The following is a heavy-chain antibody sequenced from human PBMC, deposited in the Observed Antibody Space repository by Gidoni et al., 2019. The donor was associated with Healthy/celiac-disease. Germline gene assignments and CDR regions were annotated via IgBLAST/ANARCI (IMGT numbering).Heavy chain of an antibody. D-gene: IGHD3-10*01. J-gene: IGHJ6*02. CDR1: SNAW. Sequence: SNAWMNWVRQAPGKGLEWVGRIKSKTDGGTTDYAAHVKGRFTISRDDSKNTLYLQMNSLKTEDTAVYYCTTDNWFYYGMDVCGQGTTVTVSS. V-gene: IGHV3-15*07. CDR3: TTDNWFYYGMDV. CDR2: IKSKTDGGTT.